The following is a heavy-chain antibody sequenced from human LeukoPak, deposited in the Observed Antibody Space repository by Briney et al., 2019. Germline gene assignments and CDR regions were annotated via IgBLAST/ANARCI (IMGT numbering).Heavy chain of an antibody. CDR1: GGSISSSSYY. CDR3: ARLGVRGVISNRPFDY. J-gene: IGHJ4*02. D-gene: IGHD3-10*01. Sequence: SSETLSLTCTVSGGSISSSSYYWGWIRQPPGKGLEWIGEINHSGSTNYNPSLKSRVTISVDTSKNQFSLKLSSVTAADTAVYYCARLGVRGVISNRPFDYWGQGTLVTVSS. V-gene: IGHV4-39*07. CDR2: INHSGST.